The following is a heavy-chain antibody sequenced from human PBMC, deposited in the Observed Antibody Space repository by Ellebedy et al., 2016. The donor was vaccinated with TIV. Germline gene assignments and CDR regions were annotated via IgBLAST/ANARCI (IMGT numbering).Heavy chain of an antibody. V-gene: IGHV3-15*01. CDR3: TTCTIFCPYGMDV. CDR2: IKSKTDGGAT. Sequence: SWVRQAPGKGLEWVGRIKSKTDGGATDYAAPVKGRFTISRDDSKNTLYLQMNSLKTEDTAVYYCTTCTIFCPYGMDVWGQGTTVTVSS. D-gene: IGHD3-9*01. J-gene: IGHJ6*02.